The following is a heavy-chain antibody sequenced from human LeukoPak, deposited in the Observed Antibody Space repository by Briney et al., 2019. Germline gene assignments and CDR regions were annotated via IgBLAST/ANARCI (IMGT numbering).Heavy chain of an antibody. CDR1: GFTFSSYG. J-gene: IGHJ4*02. CDR3: ARATDSGSTPFDY. D-gene: IGHD1-26*01. Sequence: PGRSLRLSCAASGFTFSSYGMHWVRQAPGKGLEWVAVIWYDGSNKYYADSVKGRFTISRDNSKNTLYLQMNSLRVEDTAVYYCARATDSGSTPFDYWGQGTPVTVSS. CDR2: IWYDGSNK. V-gene: IGHV3-33*01.